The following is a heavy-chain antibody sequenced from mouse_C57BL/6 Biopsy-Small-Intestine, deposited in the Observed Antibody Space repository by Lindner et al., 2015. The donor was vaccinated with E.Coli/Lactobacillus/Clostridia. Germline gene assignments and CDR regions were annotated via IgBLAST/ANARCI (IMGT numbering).Heavy chain of an antibody. D-gene: IGHD2-13*01. J-gene: IGHJ3*01. CDR1: GYTFTSYG. CDR3: AREGDYSAWFAY. V-gene: IGHV1-81*01. Sequence: VQLQESGAELARPGASVKLSCEASGYTFTSYGISWVKQRTGQGLEWIGEIYPRSGNTYYNEKFKGKATLTADKSSSTAYMQLSSLTSEDSAVYFCAREGDYSAWFAYWGQGTLVTVSA. CDR2: IYPRSGNT.